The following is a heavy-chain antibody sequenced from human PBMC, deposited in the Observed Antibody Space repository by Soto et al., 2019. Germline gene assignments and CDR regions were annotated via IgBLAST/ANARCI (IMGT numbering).Heavy chain of an antibody. CDR2: THCGEANT. V-gene: IGHV5-51*01. CDR3: ARRGTYSSGWDY. CDR1: GYSFPSYC. D-gene: IGHD6-19*01. J-gene: IGHJ4*02. Sequence: GESRKISCKGSGYSFPSYCISWVRQMPGEGLEWMGITHCGEANTRYSPSFEGQVTISTNKSITTAYLQGRSLKASDTAMYYFARRGTYSSGWDYWGQGTLVTVSS.